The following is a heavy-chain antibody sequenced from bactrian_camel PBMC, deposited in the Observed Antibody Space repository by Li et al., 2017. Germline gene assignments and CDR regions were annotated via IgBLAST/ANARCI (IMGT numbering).Heavy chain of an antibody. D-gene: IGHD3*01. CDR3: AAVCYDDDYDPYEVNQY. CDR1: GSTFSSSG. J-gene: IGHJ4*01. CDR2: IDTGGGNT. Sequence: VQLVESGGGLVQPGGSLRLSCTASGSTFSSSGMSWGRQIPGKGLEWVSGIDTGGGNTYYADSVKGRFTVSQDEAKDTLYLQMNSLKTEDTALYLCAAVCYDDDYDPYEVNQYWGQGTQVTVS. V-gene: IGHV3S40*01.